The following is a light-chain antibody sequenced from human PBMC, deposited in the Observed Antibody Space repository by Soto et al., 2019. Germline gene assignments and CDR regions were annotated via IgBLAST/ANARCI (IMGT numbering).Light chain of an antibody. V-gene: IGLV2-8*01. CDR1: SSDVGGYNC. CDR3: SSYGGSDNVI. Sequence: QSALTQPPSASGSPGQSVTISCTGSSSDVGGYNCVSWFQQHPGKDPKLMIFEDIKRPSGVPDRFSASKSGNTASLTVSRLQAEDEADYYCSSYGGSDNVIFGGGTKVTVL. CDR2: EDI. J-gene: IGLJ2*01.